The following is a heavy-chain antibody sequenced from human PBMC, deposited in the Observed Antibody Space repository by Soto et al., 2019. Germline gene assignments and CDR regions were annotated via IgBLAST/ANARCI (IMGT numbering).Heavy chain of an antibody. CDR3: ARDQDTALFDY. J-gene: IGHJ4*02. Sequence: QVQLVQSGAEVKKPGASVKVSCKASGYTFTSYYMHWVRQAPGQGLECMGIINTSGGSTSYAQKFQGRVTITRDTSTSTVYMDLSSLRSEDTAVYYCARDQDTALFDYWGQGTLVTVSS. CDR1: GYTFTSYY. D-gene: IGHD2-15*01. V-gene: IGHV1-46*03. CDR2: INTSGGST.